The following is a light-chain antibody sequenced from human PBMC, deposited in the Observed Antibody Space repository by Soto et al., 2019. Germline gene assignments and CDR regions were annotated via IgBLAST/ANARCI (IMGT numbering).Light chain of an antibody. CDR1: QSVSSSY. V-gene: IGKV3-20*01. CDR3: HQYGGTPRT. CDR2: GAS. J-gene: IGKJ1*01. Sequence: EIVLTQSPGTLPLSPGERATLSCRASQSVSSSYLAWYQQIPGPAPRHHIYGASSSPTGIRDRFSGSGSGTDFTLTISRLEPEDFAVYYCHQYGGTPRTLGQGTKGDI.